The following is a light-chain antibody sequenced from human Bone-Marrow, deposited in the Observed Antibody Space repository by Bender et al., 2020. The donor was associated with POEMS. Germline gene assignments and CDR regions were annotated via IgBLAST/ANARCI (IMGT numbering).Light chain of an antibody. Sequence: QSALTQPASVSWSPGQSISISCTGTNSDYVSWYQQHPGNAPKLIIFDVFNRASGVSFSFSGSKSDNTASLTISRLQAEDEADYYCSSYTGDSSVGVFGGGTKLTVL. CDR2: DVF. J-gene: IGLJ3*02. CDR3: SSYTGDSSVGV. V-gene: IGLV2-14*01. CDR1: NSDY.